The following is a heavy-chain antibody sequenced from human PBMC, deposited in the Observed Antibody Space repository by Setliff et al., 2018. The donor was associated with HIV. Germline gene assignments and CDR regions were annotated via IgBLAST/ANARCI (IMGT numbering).Heavy chain of an antibody. CDR2: ISYSGDSK. CDR3: VKGVQSLRPYYFDS. V-gene: IGHV3-23*01. J-gene: IGHJ4*01. Sequence: GGSLRLSCAASGFTFGSYWMGWVRQAPGKGLEWVSGISYSGDSKYYGEFETGRFTISRDNSKNALYLQMSGLRAEDTAVYFCVKGVQSLRPYYFDSWGHGALVTVSS. CDR1: GFTFGSYW.